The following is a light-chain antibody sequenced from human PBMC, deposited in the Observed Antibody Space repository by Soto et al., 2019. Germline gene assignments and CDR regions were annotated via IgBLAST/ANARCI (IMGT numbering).Light chain of an antibody. CDR1: QSVSSSY. J-gene: IGKJ3*01. CDR2: VAS. CDR3: QQYGSSPFT. Sequence: EIVLTQSPGTLSLSPGERATLSCRASQSVSSSYLACYQQKPGQAPRLLIYVASSRATGIPDRFSGSGSGPDFTLTISRLEPEDFAVSSCQQYGSSPFTFGPGTKVDIK. V-gene: IGKV3-20*01.